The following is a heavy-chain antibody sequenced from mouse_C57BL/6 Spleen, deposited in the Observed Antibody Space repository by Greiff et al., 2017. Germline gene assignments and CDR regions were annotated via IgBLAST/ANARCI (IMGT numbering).Heavy chain of an antibody. Sequence: QVQLQQPGAELVKPGASVKLSCKASGYTFTSYWMHWVKQRPGQGLEWIGMIHPNSGSTNYNEKFKSKATLTVDKSSSTAYMQLSSLTSEDSAVYDCARTGIYGSSYYAMDYWGQGTSVTVSS. CDR2: IHPNSGST. D-gene: IGHD1-1*01. V-gene: IGHV1-64*01. CDR1: GYTFTSYW. CDR3: ARTGIYGSSYYAMDY. J-gene: IGHJ4*01.